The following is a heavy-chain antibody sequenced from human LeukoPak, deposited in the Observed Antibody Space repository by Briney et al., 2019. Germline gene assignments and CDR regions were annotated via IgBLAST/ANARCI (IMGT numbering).Heavy chain of an antibody. D-gene: IGHD5-24*01. CDR1: GFTFDDYA. J-gene: IGHJ4*02. Sequence: GRSLRLSCAASGFTFDDYAMHWVRQAPGKGLEWVSGISWNSGRVGYADSVKGRFTISRDNSKNTLYLQMNSLRAEDTAVYYCAKPKDDYNELYYFDYWGQGTLVTVSS. CDR2: ISWNSGRV. V-gene: IGHV3-9*01. CDR3: AKPKDDYNELYYFDY.